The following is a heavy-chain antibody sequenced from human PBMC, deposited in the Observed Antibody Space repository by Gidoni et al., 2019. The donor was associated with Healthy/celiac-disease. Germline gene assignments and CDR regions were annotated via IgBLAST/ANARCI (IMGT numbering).Heavy chain of an antibody. CDR3: ARLNSNYGWDWFDP. CDR1: GYTFTSYY. J-gene: IGHJ5*02. D-gene: IGHD4-4*01. Sequence: QVQLVQSGAEVKKTGASVKVSCKASGYTFTSYYMHWVRQSPGQGLEWMGIITPTGGSISYAKKFQCRVTMTRDTSTSTVYMELSSLRSEDTAVYYCARLNSNYGWDWFDPLGQGTLVTVSS. V-gene: IGHV1-46*01. CDR2: ITPTGGSI.